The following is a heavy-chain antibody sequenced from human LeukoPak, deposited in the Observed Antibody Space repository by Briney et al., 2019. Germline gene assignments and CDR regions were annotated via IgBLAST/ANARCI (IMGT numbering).Heavy chain of an antibody. CDR3: AVAAANPHCFDY. CDR2: ISAYNGNT. V-gene: IGHV1-18*01. J-gene: IGHJ4*02. D-gene: IGHD6-13*01. Sequence: ASVKVSCKASGYTFTSYGISWVRQAPGQGLEWMGWISAYNGNTNYAQKLQGRVTMTTDTSTSTAYMELRSLRSDDTAVYYCAVAAANPHCFDYWGQGTLVTVSS. CDR1: GYTFTSYG.